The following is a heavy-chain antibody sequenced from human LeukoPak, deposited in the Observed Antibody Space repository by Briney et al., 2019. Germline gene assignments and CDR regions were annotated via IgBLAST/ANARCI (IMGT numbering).Heavy chain of an antibody. CDR1: GGSISSYY. D-gene: IGHD3-22*01. CDR3: ARDRYYYDSSADYFDY. J-gene: IGHJ4*02. V-gene: IGHV4-4*07. CDR2: IYTSGST. Sequence: PSETLSLTCTVFGGSISSYYWSWIRQPAGKGLEWIGRIYTSGSTNYNPSLKSRVTMSVDTSKNQFSLKLSSVTAADTAVYYCARDRYYYDSSADYFDYWGQGTLVTVSS.